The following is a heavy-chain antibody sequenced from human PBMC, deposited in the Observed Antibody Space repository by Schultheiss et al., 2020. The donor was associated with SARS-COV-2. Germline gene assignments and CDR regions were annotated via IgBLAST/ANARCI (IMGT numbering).Heavy chain of an antibody. V-gene: IGHV4-61*05. CDR3: ARHPHSLWFGELYWFDP. CDR1: GGSISSSSYY. J-gene: IGHJ5*02. D-gene: IGHD3-10*01. Sequence: SETLSLTCTVSGGSISSSSYYWGWIRQPPGKGLEWIGYIYYSGSTNYNPSLKSRVTISVDTSKNQFSLKLSSVTAADTAVYYCARHPHSLWFGELYWFDPWGQGTLVTVSS. CDR2: IYYSGST.